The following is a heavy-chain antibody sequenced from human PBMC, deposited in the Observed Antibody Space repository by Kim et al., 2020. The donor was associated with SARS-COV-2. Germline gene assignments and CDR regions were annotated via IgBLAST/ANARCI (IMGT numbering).Heavy chain of an antibody. CDR3: ARRRGSDGYDLGFDY. J-gene: IGHJ4*02. V-gene: IGHV4-31*03. D-gene: IGHD5-12*01. Sequence: SETLSLTCSVSGASISSGGYLWAWIRQHPGKGLEWIGYTDYRGITYYHPSLRSRLIISQDTSNDQYSLKVTSVTAADTAVYYCARRRGSDGYDLGFDYWGQGIPVTVSS. CDR1: GASISSGGYL. CDR2: TDYRGIT.